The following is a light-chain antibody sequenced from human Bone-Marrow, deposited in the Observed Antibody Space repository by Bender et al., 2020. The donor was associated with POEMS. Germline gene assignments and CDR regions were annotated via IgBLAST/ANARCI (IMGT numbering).Light chain of an antibody. J-gene: IGLJ3*02. CDR3: GVWDDSLNGWV. Sequence: QSVLTQPPSASGTPGQRVTISCSGGSSNIGAHAVNWYQHLPGTAPKLLIYSSHRRPSAVPDRFSGSRSVTSASLAISGLESEDEAGCYGGVWDDSLNGWVFGGGTKLTVL. CDR2: SSH. CDR1: SSNIGAHA. V-gene: IGLV1-44*01.